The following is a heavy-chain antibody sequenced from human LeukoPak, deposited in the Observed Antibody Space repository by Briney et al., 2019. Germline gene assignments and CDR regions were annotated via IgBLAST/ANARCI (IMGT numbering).Heavy chain of an antibody. V-gene: IGHV3-9*01. CDR2: ISWNSGSI. J-gene: IGHJ3*02. CDR3: AKALRGLGYCSGGSCPDAFDI. Sequence: PGGSLRLSCAASGFTFDDYAMHWVRQAPGKGLEWVSGISWNSGSIGYADSVKGRFTISRDNAKNSPYLQMNSLRAEDTALYYCAKALRGLGYCSGGSCPDAFDIWGQGTMVTVSS. D-gene: IGHD2-15*01. CDR1: GFTFDDYA.